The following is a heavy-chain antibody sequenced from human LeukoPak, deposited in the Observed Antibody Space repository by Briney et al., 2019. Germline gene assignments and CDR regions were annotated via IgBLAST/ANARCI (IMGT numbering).Heavy chain of an antibody. CDR1: GFTFSSYS. J-gene: IGHJ4*02. Sequence: GGSLRLSCAASGFTFSSYSMNWVRQAPGKGLEWVSYISSSGSTIYYADSVKGRFTISRDNAKNSLYLQMNSLRAEDTAVYYCARKYSYGSLDYWGQGTLVTVSS. CDR2: ISSSGSTI. V-gene: IGHV3-48*04. CDR3: ARKYSYGSLDY. D-gene: IGHD5-18*01.